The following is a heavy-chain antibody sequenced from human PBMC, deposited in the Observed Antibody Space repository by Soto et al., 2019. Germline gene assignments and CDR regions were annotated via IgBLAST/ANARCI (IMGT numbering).Heavy chain of an antibody. CDR1: GGIFSNFA. CDR3: ARVGLRAYDY. Sequence: QVQLVQSGAEVKKPGSSVKVSCKASGGIFSNFAFNWMLQAPGQGLEWMGGIIPTLGTPHYAQKFLGRVTINADESTRTVYMEMSSLTVEDPAVYYGARVGLRAYDYWCQGALVIVSS. D-gene: IGHD2-15*01. CDR2: IIPTLGTP. V-gene: IGHV1-69*01. J-gene: IGHJ4*02.